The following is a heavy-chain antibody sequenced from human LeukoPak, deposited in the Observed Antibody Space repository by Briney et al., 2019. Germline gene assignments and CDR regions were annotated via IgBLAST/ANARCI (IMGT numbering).Heavy chain of an antibody. CDR1: GGTFSSYA. CDR3: AREYTAMVMELDY. D-gene: IGHD5-18*01. V-gene: IGHV1-69*01. CDR2: IIPIFGTA. J-gene: IGHJ4*02. Sequence: GSSVKVSXKASGGTFSSYAISWVRQAPGQGLEWMGGIIPIFGTANYAQKFQGRVTITADESTSTAYMELSSLRSEDTAVYYCAREYTAMVMELDYWGQGTLVTVSS.